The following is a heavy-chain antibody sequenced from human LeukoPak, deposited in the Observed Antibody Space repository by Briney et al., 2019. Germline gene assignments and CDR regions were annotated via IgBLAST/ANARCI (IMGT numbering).Heavy chain of an antibody. CDR2: FYPGDSDT. CDR3: ARRLTTEETFDY. Sequence: LGESLKISCKGSGYTFTTYWIAWVRQMPGKGLEWMANFYPGDSDTKYSPSFQGQISVSVDKSTSTAYLQWNSLQASDTAMYYCARRLTTEETFDYWGQGTLVTVSS. CDR1: GYTFTTYW. V-gene: IGHV5-51*01. D-gene: IGHD1-1*01. J-gene: IGHJ4*02.